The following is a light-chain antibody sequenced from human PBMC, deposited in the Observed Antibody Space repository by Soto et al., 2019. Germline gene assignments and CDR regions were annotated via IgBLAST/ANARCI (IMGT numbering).Light chain of an antibody. CDR2: GAS. J-gene: IGKJ1*01. CDR1: QSVSSSY. V-gene: IGKV3-20*01. Sequence: IVMTESPGTRSAFPWGAGTLSCMASQSVSSSYLAWYQQKPGQAPRLLIYGASSRATGIPDRFSGSGSGTDFTLTISRLEPEDFAVYYCQQYGSSRWTFGQGTKVDIK. CDR3: QQYGSSRWT.